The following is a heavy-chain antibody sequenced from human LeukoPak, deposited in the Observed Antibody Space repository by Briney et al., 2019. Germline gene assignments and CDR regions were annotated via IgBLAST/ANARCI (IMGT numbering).Heavy chain of an antibody. D-gene: IGHD6-25*01. CDR2: IYSGGGA. CDR3: ARGSSLAAAARGFDY. Sequence: GGSLRLSCAASGFTVSTNYMGRVRQAPGKGLDWVSVIYSGGGAYYADSVKDRFTIFRDTSKNTLYIQMNSLRPEDTAVYYCARGSSLAAAARGFDYWGQGTLVTVSS. CDR1: GFTVSTNY. J-gene: IGHJ4*02. V-gene: IGHV3-66*02.